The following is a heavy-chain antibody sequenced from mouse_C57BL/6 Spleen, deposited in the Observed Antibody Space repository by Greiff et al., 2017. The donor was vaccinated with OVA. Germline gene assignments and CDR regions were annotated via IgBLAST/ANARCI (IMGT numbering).Heavy chain of an antibody. Sequence: EVMLVESGGDLVKPGGSLKLSCAASGFTFSSYGMSWVRQTPDKRLEWVATISSGGSYTYYPDSVKGRFTISRDNAKNTLYLQMSSLKSEDTAMYYCASIVASPFDDWGQGTTLTVSS. CDR2: ISSGGSYT. V-gene: IGHV5-6*01. CDR3: ASIVASPFDD. D-gene: IGHD1-1*01. J-gene: IGHJ2*01. CDR1: GFTFSSYG.